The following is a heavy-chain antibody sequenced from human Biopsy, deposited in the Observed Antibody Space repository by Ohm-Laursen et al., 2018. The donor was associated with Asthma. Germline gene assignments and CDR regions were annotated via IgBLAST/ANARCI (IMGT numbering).Heavy chain of an antibody. J-gene: IGHJ1*01. Sequence: GSLRLSCTAFGFTFSDYWMSWVRQVPGKGLEWVANIKHDGSEKNHVDSLKGRFTISKDNAKNSLYLQMNSLRAEDTAVYYCARTFHFWSPYHAEHYQLWGQGTLVTVSS. CDR2: IKHDGSEK. CDR3: ARTFHFWSPYHAEHYQL. V-gene: IGHV3-7*01. D-gene: IGHD3-3*02. CDR1: GFTFSDYW.